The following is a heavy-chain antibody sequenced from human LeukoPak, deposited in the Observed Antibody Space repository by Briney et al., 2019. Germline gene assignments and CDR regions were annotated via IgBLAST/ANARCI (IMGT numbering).Heavy chain of an antibody. J-gene: IGHJ3*02. CDR1: GYTFTSYG. Sequence: ASVKVSCKASGYTFTSYGISWVRQAPGQGLEWMGWISAYNGNTNYAQKLQARVTMTTDTSTSTAYMELRSLRSDDTAVYYCARDRSDFWSGSAGFDAFDIWGQGTMVTVSS. CDR2: ISAYNGNT. V-gene: IGHV1-18*01. D-gene: IGHD3-3*01. CDR3: ARDRSDFWSGSAGFDAFDI.